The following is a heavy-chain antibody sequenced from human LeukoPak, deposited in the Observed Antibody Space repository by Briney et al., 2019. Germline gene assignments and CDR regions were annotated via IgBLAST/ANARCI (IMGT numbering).Heavy chain of an antibody. Sequence: GGSLRLSCAASGFTVSSNYMSWVRQAPGKGLEWVSVIYSGGSIYYADSVKGRFTISRDNSKNTLYLQMNSLRAEDTAVYYCAAATRGDSSGYLFDYWGQGTLVTVSS. CDR1: GFTVSSNY. J-gene: IGHJ4*02. CDR2: IYSGGSI. V-gene: IGHV3-53*01. D-gene: IGHD3-22*01. CDR3: AAATRGDSSGYLFDY.